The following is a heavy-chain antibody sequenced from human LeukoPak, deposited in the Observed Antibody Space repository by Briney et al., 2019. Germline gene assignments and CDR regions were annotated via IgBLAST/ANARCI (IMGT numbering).Heavy chain of an antibody. CDR3: ARDPSQLLHLDY. Sequence: RSLRLSCAASGFPFSNYAMHWVRQAPGKGLEWVAVIWNDGRNKYYADSVKGRFTISRDNSKNTLYLQMNSLRAEDTAIYYCARDPSQLLHLDYWAQGTLVTVSS. J-gene: IGHJ4*02. V-gene: IGHV3-33*01. CDR1: GFPFSNYA. D-gene: IGHD2-2*01. CDR2: IWNDGRNK.